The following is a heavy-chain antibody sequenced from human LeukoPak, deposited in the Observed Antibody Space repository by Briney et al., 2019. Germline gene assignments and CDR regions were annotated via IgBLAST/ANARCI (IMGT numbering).Heavy chain of an antibody. CDR3: ARDQGYRYGYGDFDY. J-gene: IGHJ4*02. D-gene: IGHD5-18*01. V-gene: IGHV1-69*01. Sequence: SSVTVSCKASGGTFRSYAISWVRPAPGQGLEWMGGIIPIFGTANYAQKFQGRVTITADESTSTAYMELSSLRSEDTAVYYCARDQGYRYGYGDFDYWGQGTLVTVSS. CDR2: IIPIFGTA. CDR1: GGTFRSYA.